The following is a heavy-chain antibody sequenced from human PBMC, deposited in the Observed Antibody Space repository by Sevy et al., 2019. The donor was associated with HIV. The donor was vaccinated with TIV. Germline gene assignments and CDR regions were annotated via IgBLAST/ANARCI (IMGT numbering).Heavy chain of an antibody. CDR2: INGNSDDI. J-gene: IGHJ3*02. D-gene: IGHD2-2*01. CDR1: GFSFSNNA. V-gene: IGHV3-23*01. CDR3: AKVGYCNDISFYPTAAFDI. Sequence: GGSLRLSCAASGFSFSNNAMNWVRQAPGKGLEWVSTINGNSDDIYYADSVKGRFTISRDNSKNTLYLQMNSLRAEDTAVYYCAKVGYCNDISFYPTAAFDIWGQGTMVTVSS.